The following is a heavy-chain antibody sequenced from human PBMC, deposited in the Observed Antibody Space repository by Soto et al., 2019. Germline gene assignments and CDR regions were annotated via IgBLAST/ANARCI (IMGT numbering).Heavy chain of an antibody. CDR2: IHPSDFDT. J-gene: IGHJ5*02. CDR3: AIHSTGYEDS. CDR1: GYKPSTWHNFTSYW. V-gene: IGHV5-51*01. Sequence: GESLKISCKGSGYKPSTWHNFTSYWIAWVRQMPGEGLEWMGIIHPSDFDTRYSPSFQGQVTISADKSISTAYLQWSSLRASDTAMYYCAIHSTGYEDSWGQGTLVTVSS. D-gene: IGHD5-12*01.